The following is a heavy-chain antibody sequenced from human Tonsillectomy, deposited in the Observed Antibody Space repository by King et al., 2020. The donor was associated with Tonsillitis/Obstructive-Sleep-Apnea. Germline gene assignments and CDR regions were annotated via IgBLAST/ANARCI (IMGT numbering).Heavy chain of an antibody. D-gene: IGHD2-15*01. J-gene: IGHJ4*02. Sequence: VQLQQWGAGLLKPSETLSLTCAVYGGSFSGYYWSWIRQPPGKGLEWIGEINHSGSTNYNPSLKSRVTISVDTSKNQFSLKHSSVTAADTAVYYCATYFLLGYCSGGSCYPSDYWGQGTLVTVSS. V-gene: IGHV4-34*01. CDR1: GGSFSGYY. CDR2: INHSGST. CDR3: ATYFLLGYCSGGSCYPSDY.